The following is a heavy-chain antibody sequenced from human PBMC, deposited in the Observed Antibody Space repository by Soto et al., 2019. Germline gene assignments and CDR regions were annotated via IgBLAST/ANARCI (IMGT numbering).Heavy chain of an antibody. J-gene: IGHJ5*01. D-gene: IGHD2-15*01. CDR1: GDTISNTYY. V-gene: IGHV4-38-2*02. CDR2: IYESGST. Sequence: SETLSLTCSVSGDTISNTYYWGWIRQPPGKGLEWIGTIYESGSTYYNPSLHRRVIMSVDTSKNQFSLKLTSVTAADTAVYFCARVKAEIVVLLRLCYPINCFDFWCPGILVSGS. CDR3: ARVKAEIVVLLRLCYPINCFDF.